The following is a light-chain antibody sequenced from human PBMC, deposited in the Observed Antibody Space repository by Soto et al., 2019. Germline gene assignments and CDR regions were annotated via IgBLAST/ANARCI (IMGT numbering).Light chain of an antibody. Sequence: DIQMTQSPSSLSASVGDRVTITCRASQSISSYLNWYQQKPGKAPNLLIYAASSLQSGVPSRFSGSGSGTDFPLTLSSLQPEDSATDYCQQSYSTPRFGQGTKVDI. CDR2: AAS. V-gene: IGKV1-39*01. CDR3: QQSYSTPR. CDR1: QSISSY. J-gene: IGKJ1*01.